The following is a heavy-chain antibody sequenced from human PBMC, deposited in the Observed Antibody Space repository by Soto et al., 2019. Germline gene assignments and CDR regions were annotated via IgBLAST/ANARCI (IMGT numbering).Heavy chain of an antibody. J-gene: IGHJ6*02. V-gene: IGHV3-21*01. CDR2: ISTSSSYI. CDR1: GFTFRSYS. Sequence: EVQLVESGGGLVKPGGSLRLSCVASGFTFRSYSMNWVRQAPGKGLEWVSSISTSSSYIYYADSVKGRFTISRDNAKNSLYLQMNSLRAEDTAVYYCAGRDYYYYGFDVWGQGTRVTVSS. CDR3: AGRDYYYYGFDV.